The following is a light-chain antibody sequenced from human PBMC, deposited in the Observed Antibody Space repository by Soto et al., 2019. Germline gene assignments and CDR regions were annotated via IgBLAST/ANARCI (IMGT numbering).Light chain of an antibody. CDR1: SGHSSYA. V-gene: IGLV4-69*01. CDR3: QTWGADSVV. J-gene: IGLJ2*01. CDR2: LNSDGSH. Sequence: QPVLTQSPSASAPLGASVKLTCTLSSGHSSYAIAWHQQQPEKGPRYLMKLNSDGSHSKGDGIPDRFSGSSSGAERYLTISSLQSEDEADYYCQTWGADSVVFGGGTKLTLL.